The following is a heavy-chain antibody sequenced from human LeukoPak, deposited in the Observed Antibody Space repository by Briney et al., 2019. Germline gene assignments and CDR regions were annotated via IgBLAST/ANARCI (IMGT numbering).Heavy chain of an antibody. Sequence: GGSLRLSCAASGFTFSSYGMHGVRQAPGKGLEWVAVIWYDGSNKYYADSVKGRFTISRDNSKNTLYLQMNSLRAEDTAVYYCARDWDYYGASYGMDVWGKGTTVTVSS. CDR2: IWYDGSNK. CDR3: ARDWDYYGASYGMDV. J-gene: IGHJ6*04. CDR1: GFTFSSYG. V-gene: IGHV3-33*01. D-gene: IGHD4/OR15-4a*01.